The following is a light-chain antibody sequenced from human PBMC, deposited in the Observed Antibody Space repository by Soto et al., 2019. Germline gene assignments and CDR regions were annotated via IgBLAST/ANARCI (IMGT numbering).Light chain of an antibody. CDR2: DAS. V-gene: IGKV3-11*01. J-gene: IGKJ5*01. Sequence: VLTQSPATLSLSPGERATLSCRASQSVSSYLAWYQQKPGQALRLLIYDASNRATGIPARFSGTGSGTDFTLTINNLEPEDFAVYYCQVRTNWSIAFGRGTRLEI. CDR1: QSVSSY. CDR3: QVRTNWSIA.